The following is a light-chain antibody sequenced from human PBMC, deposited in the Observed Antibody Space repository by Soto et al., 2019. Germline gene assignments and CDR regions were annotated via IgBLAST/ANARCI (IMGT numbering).Light chain of an antibody. V-gene: IGLV1-47*01. CDR2: RNS. Sequence: QSVLTQPPSASGTPGQGVTISCSGSSSTIGSNYVYWYQQLPGTVPQLLIYRNSERPSGVPDRFSGSKSGTSASLAISGLRSEDEADYYCAAWDDSLSGVVFGGGTKLTVL. J-gene: IGLJ2*01. CDR1: SSTIGSNY. CDR3: AAWDDSLSGVV.